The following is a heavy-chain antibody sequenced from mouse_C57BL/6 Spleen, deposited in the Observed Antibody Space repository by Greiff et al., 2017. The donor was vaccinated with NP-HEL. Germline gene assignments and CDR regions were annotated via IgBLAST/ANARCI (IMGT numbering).Heavy chain of an antibody. CDR2: INPNNGGT. V-gene: IGHV1-22*01. J-gene: IGHJ1*03. D-gene: IGHD2-4*01. CDR3: AREIYYDYGFWYLDV. Sequence: EVQLQQSGPELVKPGASVKMSCKASGYTFTDYNMHWVKQSHGKSLEWIGYINPNNGGTSYNQKFKGKATLTVNKSSSTAYMELRSLTSEDSAVYDCAREIYYDYGFWYLDVWGTGTTVTVSS. CDR1: GYTFTDYN.